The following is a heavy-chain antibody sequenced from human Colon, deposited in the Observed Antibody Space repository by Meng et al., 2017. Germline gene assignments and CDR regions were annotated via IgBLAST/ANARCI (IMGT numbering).Heavy chain of an antibody. Sequence: ASVKVSCKSSGYTFPDYYIHWVRQAPGQGLEWMGRINPNSGGTNYAQKFQGRVTMTRDTSISTAYMELSRLRSDDTAVYYCARGYLVVVPTAPNAGYWGQGTLVTVSS. D-gene: IGHD2-2*01. CDR2: INPNSGGT. V-gene: IGHV1-2*06. CDR3: ARGYLVVVPTAPNAGY. CDR1: GYTFPDYY. J-gene: IGHJ4*02.